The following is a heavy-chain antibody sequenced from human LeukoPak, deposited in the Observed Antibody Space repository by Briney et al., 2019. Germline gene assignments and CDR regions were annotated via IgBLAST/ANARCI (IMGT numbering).Heavy chain of an antibody. V-gene: IGHV3-21*01. CDR1: GFTYSSYS. CDR3: VRATGTYYFDY. J-gene: IGHJ4*02. Sequence: PGGSLRLSCAASGFTYSSYSMNWVRQAPGKGLEWVSSISSSSSYTYYADSVKGRFTISRDNSKNTLYLQMSSLRVEDTAVYYCVRATGTYYFDYWGQGTLVTVSS. D-gene: IGHD6-13*01. CDR2: ISSSSSYT.